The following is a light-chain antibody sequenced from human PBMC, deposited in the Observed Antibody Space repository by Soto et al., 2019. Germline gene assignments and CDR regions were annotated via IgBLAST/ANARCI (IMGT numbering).Light chain of an antibody. CDR3: QHRSNWLA. CDR2: DAS. V-gene: IGKV3-11*01. J-gene: IGKJ4*01. CDR1: QSVSSY. Sequence: EIVLTQSPATLSLSPGERATLSCSASQSVSSYLAWYQQKPGQAPRLLIYDASNRATGIPARFSGSGSGTDFTLTITSLGPEDFAVYYCQHRSNWLAFGGGTKGEIK.